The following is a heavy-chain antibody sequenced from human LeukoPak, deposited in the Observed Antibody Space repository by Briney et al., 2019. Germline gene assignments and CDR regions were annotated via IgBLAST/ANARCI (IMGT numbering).Heavy chain of an antibody. J-gene: IGHJ4*02. CDR1: GFTFSSYS. V-gene: IGHV3-48*01. CDR2: ISSSSSTI. CDR3: ARDCSRDSGYEGPLGIDY. D-gene: IGHD5-12*01. Sequence: PGGSLRLSCAASGFTFSSYSMNWVRQARGKGLEWVSYISSSSSTIYYADSVKGRFTISRDNAKNSLCLQMNSLRAEDTAVYYCARDCSRDSGYEGPLGIDYWGQGTLVTVSS.